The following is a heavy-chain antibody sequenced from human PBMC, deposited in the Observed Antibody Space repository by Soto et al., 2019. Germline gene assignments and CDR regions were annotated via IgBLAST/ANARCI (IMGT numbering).Heavy chain of an antibody. V-gene: IGHV2-5*02. Sequence: SGPTLVNPXQALTLTCTFSGFSLRTTGVGVGWIRQPPGKALEWLALLYWDDDNRYNPSLKSRLTHTKDTSKSQVVLTLTNVDPADTATYYCAHNPPQDSGAFDIWGQGTMVTVSS. CDR3: AHNPPQDSGAFDI. CDR2: LYWDDDN. D-gene: IGHD6-19*01. J-gene: IGHJ3*02. CDR1: GFSLRTTGVG.